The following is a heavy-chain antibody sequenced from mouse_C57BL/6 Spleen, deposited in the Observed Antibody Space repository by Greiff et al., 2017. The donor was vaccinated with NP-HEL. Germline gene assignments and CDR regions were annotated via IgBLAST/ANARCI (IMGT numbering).Heavy chain of an antibody. CDR3: ARDGYYFDY. J-gene: IGHJ2*01. V-gene: IGHV3-6*01. CDR2: ISYDGSN. D-gene: IGHD2-2*01. Sequence: EVKLMESGPGLVKPSQSLSLTCSVTGYSITSGYYWNWIRQFPGNKREWMGYISYDGSNNYNPSLKNRISITRDTSKNQVFLKLNSVTTEDTATYYCARDGYYFDYWGQGTTLTVSS. CDR1: GYSITSGYY.